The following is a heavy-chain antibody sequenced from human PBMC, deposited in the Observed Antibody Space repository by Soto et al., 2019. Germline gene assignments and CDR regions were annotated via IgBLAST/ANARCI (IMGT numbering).Heavy chain of an antibody. CDR2: IYYSAST. V-gene: IGHV4-31*03. Sequence: SETLSLTCTVSGGSISSGGYYWSWILQHPGTGLEWIGYIYYSASTYYNPSLKSRVTISVDTSKNQFSLKLSSVTAADTAVYYCAWQSPELDSSGYFGYWGQGTLVTVSS. J-gene: IGHJ4*02. CDR1: GGSISSGGYY. CDR3: AWQSPELDSSGYFGY. D-gene: IGHD3-22*01.